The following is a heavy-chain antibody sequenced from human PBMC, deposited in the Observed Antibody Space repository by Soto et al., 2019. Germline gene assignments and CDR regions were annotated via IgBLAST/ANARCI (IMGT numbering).Heavy chain of an antibody. CDR1: GYTFTGYY. D-gene: IGHD2-2*01. CDR2: INPNSGGT. J-gene: IGHJ4*02. CDR3: ARSPPGVVPAASGFDY. Sequence: QVQLVQSGAEVKKPGASVKVSCKASGYTFTGYYIHWVRQAPGQGLAWMGWINPNSGGTNYAQKFQGWVTMTRDTSISTAYMELGRRRSDDTAVYYCARSPPGVVPAASGFDYWGQGTLVTVSS. V-gene: IGHV1-2*04.